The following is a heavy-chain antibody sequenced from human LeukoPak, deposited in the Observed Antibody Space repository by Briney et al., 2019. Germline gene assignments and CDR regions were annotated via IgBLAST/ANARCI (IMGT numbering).Heavy chain of an antibody. D-gene: IGHD3-16*02. CDR1: GGSISSYY. V-gene: IGHV4-59*12. CDR2: IYYSGST. Sequence: PSETLSLTCTVSGGSISSYYWSWIRQPPGKGLEWIGYIYYSGSTNYNPSLKSRVAMSVDTSKNQFSLKLSSVTAADTAVYYCARGAYDYVWGSYRLDYWGQGTLVTVSS. J-gene: IGHJ4*02. CDR3: ARGAYDYVWGSYRLDY.